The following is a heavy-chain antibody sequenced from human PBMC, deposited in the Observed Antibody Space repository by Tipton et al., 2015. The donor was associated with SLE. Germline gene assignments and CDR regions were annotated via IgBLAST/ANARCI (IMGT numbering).Heavy chain of an antibody. CDR1: GGSFSGYY. CDR2: IYYSGST. J-gene: IGHJ4*02. D-gene: IGHD6-13*01. CDR3: ARAGAAAALDY. V-gene: IGHV4-34*01. Sequence: TLSLTCAVYGGSFSGYYWSWIRQPPGKGLEWIGSIYYSGSTYYNPSLKSRVTISVDTSKNQFSLKLSSVTAADTAVYYCARAGAAAALDYWGQGTLVTVSS.